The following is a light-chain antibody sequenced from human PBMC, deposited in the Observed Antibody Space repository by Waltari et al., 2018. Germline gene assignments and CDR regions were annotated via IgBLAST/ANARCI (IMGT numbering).Light chain of an antibody. J-gene: IGKJ2*01. CDR1: QSISSW. Sequence: TCRASQSISSWLAWYQQKPGKAPKLLIYKASSLESGVPSRFSGSGSGTEFTLTISSLQPDDFATYYCQQYNSYPYTFGQGTKLEIK. CDR3: QQYNSYPYT. V-gene: IGKV1-5*03. CDR2: KAS.